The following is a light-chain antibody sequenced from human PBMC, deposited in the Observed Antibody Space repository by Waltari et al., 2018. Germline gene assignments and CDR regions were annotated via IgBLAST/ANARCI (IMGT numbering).Light chain of an antibody. Sequence: DIQMTQSPSSLSASVGDRVTITCQASQDISNYLNWYQQKPWKAPKLLIYDASNLETGVPSRFSGSGSGTDFTFTISSLQPEDIATYYCQQYDNLLLTFGGGTKVEIK. V-gene: IGKV1-33*01. CDR2: DAS. CDR1: QDISNY. CDR3: QQYDNLLLT. J-gene: IGKJ4*01.